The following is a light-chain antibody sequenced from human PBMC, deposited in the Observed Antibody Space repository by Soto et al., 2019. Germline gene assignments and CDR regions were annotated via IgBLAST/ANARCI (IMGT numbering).Light chain of an antibody. CDR3: QQYRISVT. CDR1: QSGSEY. Sequence: ATLSVSPGERATLSFRASQSGSEYLAWDQQTPGQAPGLLIYGASNRATGIPERFSGSGSGTDFTLTISRLEPQGSAMYYCQQYRISVTFGQGTRLEIK. J-gene: IGKJ5*01. V-gene: IGKV3-20*01. CDR2: GAS.